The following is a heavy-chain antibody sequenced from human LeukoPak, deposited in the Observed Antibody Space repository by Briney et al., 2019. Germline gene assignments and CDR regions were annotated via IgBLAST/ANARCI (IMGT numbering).Heavy chain of an antibody. J-gene: IGHJ3*02. CDR2: IDPSDSYT. V-gene: IGHV5-10-1*01. Sequence: GESLKISCKGSGYSFTSYWISWVRQMPGKGLEWMGRIDPSDSYTNYSPSFQGHVTISADKSISTAYLQWSSLKASDTAMYYCVIYDILTGYYIDAFDIWGQGTIVTVSS. D-gene: IGHD3-9*01. CDR1: GYSFTSYW. CDR3: VIYDILTGYYIDAFDI.